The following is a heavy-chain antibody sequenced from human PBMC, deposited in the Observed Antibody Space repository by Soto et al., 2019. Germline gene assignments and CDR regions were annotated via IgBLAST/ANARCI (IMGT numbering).Heavy chain of an antibody. V-gene: IGHV1-18*01. Sequence: ASVKVSCKASGYTFTSYGISWVRQAPGQGLEWMGWISAYNGNTNYAQKLQGRVTMTPDTSTSTAYMELRSLRSDDTAVYYCARDLRIRYFDWLPGAFDIWGQGTMVTVSS. CDR1: GYTFTSYG. CDR3: ARDLRIRYFDWLPGAFDI. CDR2: ISAYNGNT. D-gene: IGHD3-9*01. J-gene: IGHJ3*02.